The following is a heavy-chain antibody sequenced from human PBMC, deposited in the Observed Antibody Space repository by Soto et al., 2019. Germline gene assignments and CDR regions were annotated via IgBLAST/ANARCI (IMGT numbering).Heavy chain of an antibody. V-gene: IGHV5-51*01. Sequence: PGESLKISCKGSGYSFTSYWIGWVSQMPGKGLEWMGIIYPGDSDTRYSPSFQGQVTISADKSISTAYLQWSSLKASDTAMYYCARRGAVAGNYYYYGMDVWGQGTTVTVSS. J-gene: IGHJ6*02. D-gene: IGHD6-19*01. CDR2: IYPGDSDT. CDR3: ARRGAVAGNYYYYGMDV. CDR1: GYSFTSYW.